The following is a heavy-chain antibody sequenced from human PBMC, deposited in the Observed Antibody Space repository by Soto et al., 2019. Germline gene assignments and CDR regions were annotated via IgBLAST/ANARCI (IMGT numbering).Heavy chain of an antibody. CDR2: ISGSGRST. Sequence: GGSLRLSCAASGFIFSSYVMSWVRQAPGKGLEWVSAISGSGRSTYDADSGKGRFTISRDNSKNTLYLQMNSLRAEDTAVYYCANSGWFGELSYYYMDVWGKGTMVTISS. CDR3: ANSGWFGELSYYYMDV. D-gene: IGHD3-10*01. CDR1: GFIFSSYV. V-gene: IGHV3-23*01. J-gene: IGHJ6*03.